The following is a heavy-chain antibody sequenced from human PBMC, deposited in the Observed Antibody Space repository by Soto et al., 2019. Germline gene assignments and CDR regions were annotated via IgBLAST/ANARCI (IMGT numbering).Heavy chain of an antibody. CDR3: VRGDSSDYYTAVPADY. D-gene: IGHD3-22*01. Sequence: PGESLKISCRASGYSFINYWIGWVRQKPGKGLEWMGIIYPGDSDTKYSPSFQGQVTISADKSINTAYLQWRSLKASDTAIYFCVRGDSSDYYTAVPADYWGQGTLVTVSS. CDR2: IYPGDSDT. J-gene: IGHJ4*01. V-gene: IGHV5-51*01. CDR1: GYSFINYW.